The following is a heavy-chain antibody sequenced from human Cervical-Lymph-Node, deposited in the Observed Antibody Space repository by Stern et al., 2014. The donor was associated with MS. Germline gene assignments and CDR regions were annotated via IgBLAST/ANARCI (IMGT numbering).Heavy chain of an antibody. Sequence: VQLVESGPGLVKPSETLSLTCTVSGGSISSYYWSWIRQPPGKGLEWIGYIYYSGSTNYNPSLKSRVTISVDTSKNQFSLKLSSGPAADTAVYYCARLGHSYGYVDYFDYWGQGTLVTVSS. CDR1: GGSISSYY. J-gene: IGHJ4*02. V-gene: IGHV4-59*08. CDR2: IYYSGST. D-gene: IGHD5-18*01. CDR3: ARLGHSYGYVDYFDY.